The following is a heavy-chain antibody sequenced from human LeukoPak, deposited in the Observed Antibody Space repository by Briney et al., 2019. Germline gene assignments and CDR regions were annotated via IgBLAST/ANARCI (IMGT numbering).Heavy chain of an antibody. CDR2: INSSGGST. J-gene: IGHJ4*02. CDR3: ARGSTTGVRGVIDS. CDR1: RYTFTRYY. Sequence: GASVKVSCKASRYTFTRYYMHWVRQATGQGLEWMGIINSSGGSTSYAQKFQGRVTMTRDTSTSTVSMELSSLRSEDTAVYYCARGSTTGVRGVIDSWGQGTLVTVSS. D-gene: IGHD3-10*01. V-gene: IGHV1-46*01.